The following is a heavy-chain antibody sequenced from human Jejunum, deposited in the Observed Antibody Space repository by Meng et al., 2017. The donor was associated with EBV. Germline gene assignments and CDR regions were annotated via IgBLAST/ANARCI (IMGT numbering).Heavy chain of an antibody. V-gene: IGHV2-5*01. Sequence: ITFEESGPTLEKPXETXTLIXXFSXVSLSSGGVGVGWIRQPPGNALVCLAIIYWNNDRRYNPSLNNRLAISKGTSKNQVVLTMTNMAPVDTATYYCAHRLSGNSWDGGFFDYWGQGILVTVSS. J-gene: IGHJ4*02. CDR2: IYWNNDR. CDR1: XVSLSSGGVG. CDR3: AHRLSGNSWDGGFFDY. D-gene: IGHD6-13*01.